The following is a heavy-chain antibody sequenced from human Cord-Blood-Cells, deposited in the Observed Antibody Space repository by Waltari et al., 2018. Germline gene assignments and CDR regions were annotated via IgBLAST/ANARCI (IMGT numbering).Heavy chain of an antibody. J-gene: IGHJ4*02. CDR1: GGSFSGYY. CDR3: ARREGITMVRGVIIPYFDY. Sequence: QVQLQQWGAGLLKPSETLSLTCAVYGGSFSGYYWSWIRQPPGMGLEWIGEINHSGSTNYNPSLKSRVTISVDTSKNQFSLKLSSVTAADTAVYYCARREGITMVRGVIIPYFDYWGQGTLVTVSS. CDR2: INHSGST. V-gene: IGHV4-34*01. D-gene: IGHD3-10*01.